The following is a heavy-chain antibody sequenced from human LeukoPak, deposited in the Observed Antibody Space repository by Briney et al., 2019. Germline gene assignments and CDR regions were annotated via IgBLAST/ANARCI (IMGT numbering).Heavy chain of an antibody. V-gene: IGHV1-69*13. J-gene: IGHJ4*02. Sequence: SVKDSCKASGYTFTSYGISWVRQAPGQGLEWMGGIIPILGTANYAQKFQGRVTITADESTSTAYMELSSLRSEDTAVYYCARVFDSSNWYFFDYWGQGTLVTVSS. CDR3: ARVFDSSNWYFFDY. D-gene: IGHD6-13*01. CDR1: GYTFTSYG. CDR2: IIPILGTA.